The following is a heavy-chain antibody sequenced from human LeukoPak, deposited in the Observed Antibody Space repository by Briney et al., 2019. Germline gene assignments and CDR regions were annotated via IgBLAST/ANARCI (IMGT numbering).Heavy chain of an antibody. D-gene: IGHD3-9*01. V-gene: IGHV3-7*01. Sequence: GGSLRLSCAASGFTFSSYWMSWVRQAPGKGLEWVANIKQDGSEKYYVDSVKGRFTISRDNAKNSLYLQMNSLRAEDTAVYYCARELYYDILTGALLSCYYYYGMDVWGQGTTVTVSS. CDR2: IKQDGSEK. J-gene: IGHJ6*02. CDR3: ARELYYDILTGALLSCYYYYGMDV. CDR1: GFTFSSYW.